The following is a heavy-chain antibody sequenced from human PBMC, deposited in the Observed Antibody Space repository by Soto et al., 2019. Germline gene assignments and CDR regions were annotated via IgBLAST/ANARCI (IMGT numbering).Heavy chain of an antibody. D-gene: IGHD6-19*01. CDR3: APHIAVPRTRGFDY. Sequence: QVHLQESGPGLVKPSGTLSLTCAVSGGSITTNWWSWFRQPPGKGLEWIGESYHSGTTNYNPSLRGRVPISVDKSNKQFSLNLNSVTAAASAIYYCAPHIAVPRTRGFDYWGQGNLVNVSS. J-gene: IGHJ4*02. CDR1: GGSITTNW. V-gene: IGHV4-4*02. CDR2: SYHSGTT.